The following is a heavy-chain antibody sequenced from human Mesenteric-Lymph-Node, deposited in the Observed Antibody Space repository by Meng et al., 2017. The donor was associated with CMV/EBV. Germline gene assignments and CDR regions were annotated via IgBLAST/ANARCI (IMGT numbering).Heavy chain of an antibody. J-gene: IGHJ4*02. CDR2: INPNSGAT. V-gene: IGHV1-2*06. D-gene: IGHD4-17*01. Sequence: YTFIDSSIHWVRQAPGQGLEWMGRINPNSGATDYAQKFRARITLTRDTSVSTVYMQISRLRSDDTAVYYCARPLRLSAVTTRGLGYWGQGTLVTVSS. CDR3: ARPLRLSAVTTRGLGY. CDR1: YTFIDSS.